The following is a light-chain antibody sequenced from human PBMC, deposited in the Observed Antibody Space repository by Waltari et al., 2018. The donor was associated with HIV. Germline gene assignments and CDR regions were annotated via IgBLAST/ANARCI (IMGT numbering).Light chain of an antibody. V-gene: IGKV3-15*01. J-gene: IGKJ1*01. CDR3: QQYNEWPPWT. Sequence: ETVMTQSPATLSVSPGERATLSCRASQSVSSNLAWYQQKPGQAPRLLIYGAATRATGTPARFSGSGSGTEFTLTISSLQSEDFAVYYCQQYNEWPPWTFGQGT. CDR1: QSVSSN. CDR2: GAA.